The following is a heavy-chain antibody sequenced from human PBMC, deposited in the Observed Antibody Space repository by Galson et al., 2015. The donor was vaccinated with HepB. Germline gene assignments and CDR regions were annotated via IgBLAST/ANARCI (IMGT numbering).Heavy chain of an antibody. V-gene: IGHV3-49*03. J-gene: IGHJ6*02. CDR2: IRSEAYGGTT. Sequence: SLRLSCAASGFTFGDYAMSWFRQAPGKGLEWVGFIRSEAYGGTTEYAASVKGRFTISRDDSKSIAYLQMNSLKTEDTAVYYCTRDRYNSSWYSVAYYYYGMDVWGQGTTVTVSS. D-gene: IGHD6-13*01. CDR1: GFTFGDYA. CDR3: TRDRYNSSWYSVAYYYYGMDV.